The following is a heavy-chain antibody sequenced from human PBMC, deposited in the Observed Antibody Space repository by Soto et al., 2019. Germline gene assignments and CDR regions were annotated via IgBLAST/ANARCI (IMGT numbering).Heavy chain of an antibody. Sequence: GASVKVSCKASGYTFTGYYMHWVRQAPGQGLEWMGWINPNSGGTNYAQKFQGWVTMTRDTSISTAYMELSRLRSDDTAVYYCAIIAVAAQGENFDYWGQGTLVTVSS. CDR1: GYTFTGYY. D-gene: IGHD6-19*01. CDR2: INPNSGGT. J-gene: IGHJ4*02. V-gene: IGHV1-2*04. CDR3: AIIAVAAQGENFDY.